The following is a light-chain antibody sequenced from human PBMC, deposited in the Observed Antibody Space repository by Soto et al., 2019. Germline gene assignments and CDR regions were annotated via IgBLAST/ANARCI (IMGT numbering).Light chain of an antibody. CDR3: SSYTSSSTQYV. J-gene: IGLJ1*01. CDR2: DVS. Sequence: QSALTQPASVSGSPGQSIAISCTGTSSDVGGYNYVSWYQQHPGKAPKLLIYDVSSRPSGVSNRFSGSKSGNTASLTISGLQTEDEADYYCSSYTSSSTQYVFGTGTKVTVL. CDR1: SSDVGGYNY. V-gene: IGLV2-14*01.